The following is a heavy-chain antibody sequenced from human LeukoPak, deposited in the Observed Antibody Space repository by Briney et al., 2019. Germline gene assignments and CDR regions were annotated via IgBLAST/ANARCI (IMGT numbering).Heavy chain of an antibody. V-gene: IGHV1-2*02. CDR1: GYTFTGYY. D-gene: IGHD2-2*01. J-gene: IGHJ6*03. CDR3: ARGRKRTVVPARSAYYYYYYMDV. Sequence: ASVKVSCKASGYTFTGYYMHWVRQAPGQGLEWMGWINPNSGGTNYAQKLQGRVTMTTDTSTSTAYMELSSLRSEDTAVYYCARGRKRTVVPARSAYYYYYYMDVWGKGTTVTISS. CDR2: INPNSGGT.